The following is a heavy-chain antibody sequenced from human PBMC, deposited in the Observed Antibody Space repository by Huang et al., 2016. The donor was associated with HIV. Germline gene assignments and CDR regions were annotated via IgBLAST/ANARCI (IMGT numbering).Heavy chain of an antibody. CDR2: ISNDGSNN. J-gene: IGHJ3*02. Sequence: QVQLVESGGGVVQPGRSLRLSCAASGFPFNNHAMHWVRQASGKGVDGVEVISNDGSNNYYADTVKGRFTISRDSSKSTLFLHMTSLRTEDTAVYYCARAKDTWDAYDIWGQGTMVIVSS. V-gene: IGHV3-30-3*01. CDR3: ARAKDTWDAYDI. CDR1: GFPFNNHA. D-gene: IGHD5-18*01.